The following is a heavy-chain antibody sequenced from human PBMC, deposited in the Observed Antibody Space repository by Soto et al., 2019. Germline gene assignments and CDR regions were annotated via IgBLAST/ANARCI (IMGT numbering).Heavy chain of an antibody. J-gene: IGHJ4*02. CDR3: ARDRVVYRYGHVGHYLDY. CDR2: IYYSGST. Sequence: QVQLQESGPGLVKPSQTLSLTCTVSGCSISSGGYYWSWIRQHPGKGLEWIVYIYYSGSTYYNPSIKSRVTISVDTSKNQFSLKLSSVTAADTAVYYWARDRVVYRYGHVGHYLDYWGQGTLVTVSS. D-gene: IGHD5-18*01. V-gene: IGHV4-31*03. CDR1: GCSISSGGYY.